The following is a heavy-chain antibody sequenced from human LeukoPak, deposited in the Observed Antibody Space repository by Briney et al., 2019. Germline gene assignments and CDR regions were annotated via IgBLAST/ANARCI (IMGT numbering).Heavy chain of an antibody. CDR3: AIREYQLLPFDY. Sequence: SETLSLTCTVSGGSISSYYWSWIRQPAGKGLEWIGRIYTSGSTNYNPSLKSRVTMSVDTSKNQFSLKLSSVTAADTAVYYCAIREYQLLPFDYWGQGTLVTVSS. V-gene: IGHV4-4*07. J-gene: IGHJ4*02. CDR1: GGSISSYY. D-gene: IGHD2-2*01. CDR2: IYTSGST.